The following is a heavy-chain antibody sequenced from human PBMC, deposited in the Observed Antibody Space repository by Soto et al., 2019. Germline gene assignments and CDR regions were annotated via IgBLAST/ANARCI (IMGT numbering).Heavy chain of an antibody. CDR3: ARDSSHGSGNVWYASFDV. D-gene: IGHD1-26*01. CDR2: IKGDGSGN. V-gene: IGHV3-7*01. Sequence: DVQLVESGGGLVQPGGSLRLSCAASGFTFNTYWMTWVRQAPGKGLEWVANIKGDGSGNHYVDSVKGRFTISRDNSKNSWFMKMNSLRVEDTAVYYGARDSSHGSGNVWYASFDVWGQGTKVTVSS. CDR1: GFTFNTYW. J-gene: IGHJ3*01.